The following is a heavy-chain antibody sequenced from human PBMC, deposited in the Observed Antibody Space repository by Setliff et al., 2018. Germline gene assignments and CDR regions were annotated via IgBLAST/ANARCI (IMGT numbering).Heavy chain of an antibody. V-gene: IGHV4-4*08. CDR1: GGSISSYY. CDR2: IFSSGST. D-gene: IGHD3-10*01. CDR3: AKVPITKVYFYMDV. J-gene: IGHJ6*03. Sequence: PSETLSLTCTVSGGSISSYYWSWIRQPPGKGLEWIGYIFSSGSTNYNPSLKSRVTISVDTSKNQLSLKLSSVTAADTAVYYCAKVPITKVYFYMDVWGKGTTVTVS.